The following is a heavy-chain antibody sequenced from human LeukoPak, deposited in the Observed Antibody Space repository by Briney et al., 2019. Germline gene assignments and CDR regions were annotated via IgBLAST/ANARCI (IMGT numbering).Heavy chain of an antibody. CDR2: TYTGGNS. CDR3: ARGGRGSAAVVAPRSFDI. Sequence: GGSLRLSCAASGFTVSSIHMVWVRQAPGKGLEWVSVTYTGGNSYYADSVKGRFIISRDISKNTLYLQMNSLRAEDSALYYCARGGRGSAAVVAPRSFDIWGQGTMVTVSS. CDR1: GFTVSSIH. V-gene: IGHV3-53*01. D-gene: IGHD3-22*01. J-gene: IGHJ3*02.